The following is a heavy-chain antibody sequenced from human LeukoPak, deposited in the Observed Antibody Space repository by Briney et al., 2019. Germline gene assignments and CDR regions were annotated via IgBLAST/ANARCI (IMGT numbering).Heavy chain of an antibody. V-gene: IGHV1-2*02. CDR1: VYTFTDYY. J-gene: IGHJ5*02. CDR2: INPNSGRT. CDR3: ARDRSYNWFDP. Sequence: ASVTVSFKASVYTFTDYYMHWVRQAPGQGREGMGWINPNSGRTNYAQKFQGRVTMTRDTSISTAYMELSRLRSDDTAVYYCARDRSYNWFDPWGQGTLVTVSS.